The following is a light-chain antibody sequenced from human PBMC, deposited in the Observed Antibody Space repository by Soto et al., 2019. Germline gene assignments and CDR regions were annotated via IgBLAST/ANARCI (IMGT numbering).Light chain of an antibody. V-gene: IGKV3-20*01. CDR3: QQYGSSPWT. CDR1: QSVSSSY. Sequence: EIVLTQSSGTLSLSPEKRTTLSCRASQSVSSSYLAGYQQKPGQAPRLLIYGASSRATGIPDRFSGSGSGTDFTLTISRLEPEDFAVYYCQQYGSSPWTFCQGTKVDIK. J-gene: IGKJ1*01. CDR2: GAS.